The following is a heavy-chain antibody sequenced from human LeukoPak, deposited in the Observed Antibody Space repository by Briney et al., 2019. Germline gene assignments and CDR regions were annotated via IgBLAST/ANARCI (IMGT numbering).Heavy chain of an antibody. J-gene: IGHJ4*02. CDR3: ANPTVTTRLVSDY. CDR1: GFTFTSYA. V-gene: IGHV3-23*01. D-gene: IGHD4-17*01. Sequence: LRPSCAASGFTFTSYAMSWVPHAPGQGLEWVSAISGSGGSTYYADSVKGRFTISRDNSKNTLYLQMNSLRAEDTAVYYCANPTVTTRLVSDYWGQGTLVTVSS. CDR2: ISGSGGST.